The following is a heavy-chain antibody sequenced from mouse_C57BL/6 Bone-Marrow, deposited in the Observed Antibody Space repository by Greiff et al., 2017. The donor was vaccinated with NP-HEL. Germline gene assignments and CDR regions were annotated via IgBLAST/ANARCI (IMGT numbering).Heavy chain of an antibody. CDR3: ARRGWLRRYFDY. V-gene: IGHV1-64*01. J-gene: IGHJ2*01. D-gene: IGHD2-2*01. CDR2: IHPNSGST. Sequence: QVQLQQPGAELVKPGASVKLSCKASGYTFTSYWMHWVKQRPGQGLEWIGMIHPNSGSTNYKEKFKGKATLTVDKSSSTDYMQLSSLTAEDAAVYYCARRGWLRRYFDYWGQGTTLTVSS. CDR1: GYTFTSYW.